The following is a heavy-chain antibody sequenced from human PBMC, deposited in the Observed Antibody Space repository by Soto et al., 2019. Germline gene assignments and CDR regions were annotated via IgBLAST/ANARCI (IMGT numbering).Heavy chain of an antibody. J-gene: IGHJ5*01. Sequence: ASVKVSCKASGYPFDTYDINWVRQAPGQRPEWMGWVSAYNGQTGYAQNFQGRVTMATDTSSTTASRGWRDWGSDDTADYYVRRNPHEFWNSYLLDPCGQGTLVTVSS. CDR3: RRNPHEFWNSYLLDP. V-gene: IGHV1-18*01. CDR1: GYPFDTYD. CDR2: VSAYNGQT. D-gene: IGHD1-1*01.